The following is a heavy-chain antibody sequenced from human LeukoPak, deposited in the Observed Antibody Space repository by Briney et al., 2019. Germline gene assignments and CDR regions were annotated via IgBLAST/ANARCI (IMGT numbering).Heavy chain of an antibody. CDR3: ARVTCTMIVVVTHDAFDI. CDR1: GYTFTGYY. J-gene: IGHJ3*02. D-gene: IGHD3-22*01. CDR2: INPNSGGT. V-gene: IGHV1-2*02. Sequence: GASVKVSCKASGYTFTGYYVHWVRQAPGQGLEWMGWINPNSGGTNYAQKFQGRVTMTRDTSISTAYMELSRLRSDDTAVYYCARVTCTMIVVVTHDAFDIWGQGTMVTVSS.